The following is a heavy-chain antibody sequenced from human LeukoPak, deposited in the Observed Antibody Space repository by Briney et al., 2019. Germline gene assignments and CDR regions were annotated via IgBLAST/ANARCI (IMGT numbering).Heavy chain of an antibody. D-gene: IGHD6-13*01. CDR3: ARHVGGGSSWPEDY. CDR1: GGSISSYY. Sequence: SETLSLTCTVSGGSISSYYWSWIRQPPGRGLEWIGYIYYSGSTYCNPSLKSRVTISVDTSKNQFSLKLSSVTAADTAVYYCARHVGGGSSWPEDYWGQGTLVTVSS. CDR2: IYYSGST. J-gene: IGHJ4*02. V-gene: IGHV4-59*08.